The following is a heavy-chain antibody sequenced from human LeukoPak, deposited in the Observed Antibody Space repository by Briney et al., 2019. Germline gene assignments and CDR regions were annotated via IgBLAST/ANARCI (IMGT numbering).Heavy chain of an antibody. J-gene: IGHJ5*02. D-gene: IGHD6-6*01. CDR1: GGSISSSSYY. V-gene: IGHV4-39*01. CDR2: IYYSGST. CDR3: ARRVAAPSGGWFDP. Sequence: PSETLSLTCTVSGGSISSSSYYWGWIRQPPGKGLEWIGSIYYSGSTYYNPSLKSRVTISVDTSKNQFSLKLSSVTAADTAVHYCARRVAAPSGGWFDPWGQGTLVTVSS.